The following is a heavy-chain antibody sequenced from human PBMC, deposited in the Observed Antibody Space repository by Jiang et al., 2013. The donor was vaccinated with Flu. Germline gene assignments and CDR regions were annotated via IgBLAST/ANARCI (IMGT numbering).Heavy chain of an antibody. D-gene: IGHD1-26*01. Sequence: LLKPSETLSLTCAVYGGSFSGYYWSWIRQPPGKGLEWIGEINHSGSTNYNPSLKSRVTISVDTSKNQFSLKLSSVTAADTAVYYCARGSEEWELDYWGQGTLVTVSS. CDR1: GGSFSGYY. CDR2: INHSGST. V-gene: IGHV4-34*01. CDR3: ARGSEEWELDY. J-gene: IGHJ4*02.